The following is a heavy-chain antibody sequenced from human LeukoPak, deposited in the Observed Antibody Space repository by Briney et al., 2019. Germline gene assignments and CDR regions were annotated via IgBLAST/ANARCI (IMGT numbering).Heavy chain of an antibody. CDR1: AGSISSYY. V-gene: IGHV4-59*01. J-gene: IGHJ3*02. Sequence: SETLSLTCTVSAGSISSYYWSWIRQPPGKGLEWIGYMYYSGSTNYNPSLKRRVTIPVDTSKSQFSLELSSVTAADTALYYCARGDSQYSGYYLVHAFDIWGQGTMVTVSS. CDR2: MYYSGST. CDR3: ARGDSQYSGYYLVHAFDI. D-gene: IGHD3-22*01.